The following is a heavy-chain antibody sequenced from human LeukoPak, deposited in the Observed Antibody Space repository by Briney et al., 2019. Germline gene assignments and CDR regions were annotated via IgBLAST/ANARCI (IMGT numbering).Heavy chain of an antibody. V-gene: IGHV4-59*08. D-gene: IGHD3-16*01. CDR2: IYYSGNT. Sequence: SETLSLTCTVSGGSISSYYWSWIRQPPGKGLEWIGYIYYSGNTNYNPSLKSRVSISVDKSKNQFFLRLSSVTAADTAIYYCVKGGGYGLIDYWGQGTLVTVSS. J-gene: IGHJ4*02. CDR1: GGSISSYY. CDR3: VKGGGYGLIDY.